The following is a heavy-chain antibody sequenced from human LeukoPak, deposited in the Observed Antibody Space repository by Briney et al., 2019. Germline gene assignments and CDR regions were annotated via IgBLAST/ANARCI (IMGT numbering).Heavy chain of an antibody. CDR2: ISYDGSNK. Sequence: GGSLRLSCAASGFTFSSYGMHWVRQAPGKGLEWVAVISYDGSNKYYADSVKGRFTISRDNSKNTLYLQMNSLRAEDTAVYYCAKGPYVDTAMVTGYWGQGTLVTVSS. CDR3: AKGPYVDTAMVTGY. CDR1: GFTFSSYG. D-gene: IGHD5-18*01. J-gene: IGHJ4*02. V-gene: IGHV3-30*18.